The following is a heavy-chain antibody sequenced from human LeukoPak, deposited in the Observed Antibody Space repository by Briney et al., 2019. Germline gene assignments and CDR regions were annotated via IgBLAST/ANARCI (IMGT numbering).Heavy chain of an antibody. Sequence: GGSLRLSCAASGFTFSSYWMSWVRQAPGKGLDWVANINQDGREKYYVDSLKGRFTISRDNAKNSLYLQMNSLRAEDTAVYYCARLGSGWADAFDIWGQGTMVTVSS. J-gene: IGHJ3*02. CDR2: INQDGREK. CDR1: GFTFSSYW. CDR3: ARLGSGWADAFDI. D-gene: IGHD6-19*01. V-gene: IGHV3-7*01.